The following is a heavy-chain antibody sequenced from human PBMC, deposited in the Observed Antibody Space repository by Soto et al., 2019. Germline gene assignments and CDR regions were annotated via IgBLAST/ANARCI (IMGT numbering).Heavy chain of an antibody. J-gene: IGHJ4*02. V-gene: IGHV3-53*01. CDR2: SYSTGGT. D-gene: IGHD3-9*01. CDR1: GFTFSSYT. Sequence: SLRLSCAASGFTFSSYTMGWVRQAPGKGLEWVAESYSTGGTEYADSVKGRFTISRDNSKNTLFLQMNSLGVEDTALYYCARDREPDGIWTFDSWGQGTLVTVSS. CDR3: ARDREPDGIWTFDS.